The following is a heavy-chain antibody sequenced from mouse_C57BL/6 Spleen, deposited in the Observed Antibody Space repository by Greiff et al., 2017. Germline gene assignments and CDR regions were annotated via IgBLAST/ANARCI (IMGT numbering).Heavy chain of an antibody. J-gene: IGHJ4*01. CDR2: IDPETGGT. D-gene: IGHD2-1*01. CDR3: TGGNYVDYAMDY. V-gene: IGHV1-15*01. Sequence: QVQLQQSGAELVRPGASVTLSCKASGYTFTDYEMHWVKQTPVHGLEWIGAIDPETGGTAYTQKFKGQPILTADKSSNTTYMELRSLTSEDSAVLYCTGGNYVDYAMDYWGQGTSVTVSS. CDR1: GYTFTDYE.